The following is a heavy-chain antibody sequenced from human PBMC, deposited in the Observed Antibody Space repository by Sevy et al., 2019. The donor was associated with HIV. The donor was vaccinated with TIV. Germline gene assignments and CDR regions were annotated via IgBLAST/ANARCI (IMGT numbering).Heavy chain of an antibody. CDR2: ISFDGRNE. J-gene: IGHJ4*01. CDR1: GFTFGNHA. CDR3: ARDHCTDGVCFRSGYFDY. Sequence: GESLKISCAASGFTFGNHAIHWVRQAPGKGLEWVAIISFDGRNEHYAGSVKGRFTISRDNSKKTVYLQMTNLRSEDGAVYYCARDHCTDGVCFRSGYFDYWGQGTLVTVSS. V-gene: IGHV3-30*04. D-gene: IGHD2-8*01.